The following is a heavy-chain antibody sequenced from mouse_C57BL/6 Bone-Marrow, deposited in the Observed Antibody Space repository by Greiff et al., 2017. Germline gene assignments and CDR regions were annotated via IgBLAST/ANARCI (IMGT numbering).Heavy chain of an antibody. CDR1: GFTFSSYG. D-gene: IGHD1-1*01. J-gene: IGHJ4*01. CDR3: ARGIYYYGSTYAMDY. CDR2: ISSGGSYT. Sequence: DVKLVESGGDLVKPGGSLKLSCAASGFTFSSYGMSWVRQTPDKRLEWVATISSGGSYTYYPDSVKGRFTISRDNAKNTLYLQMSSLKSEDTAMYYCARGIYYYGSTYAMDYWGQGTSVTVSS. V-gene: IGHV5-6*02.